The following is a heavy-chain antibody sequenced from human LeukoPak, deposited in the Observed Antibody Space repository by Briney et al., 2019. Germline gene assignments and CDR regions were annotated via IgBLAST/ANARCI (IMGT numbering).Heavy chain of an antibody. CDR2: TYYRSRWFN. V-gene: IGHV6-1*01. D-gene: IGHD2-15*01. Sequence: SQTLSLTCAISGDSVSSNSAAWNWVRQSPSRGLEWLGRTYYRSRWFNDYAVSVQSRIVITADTPKNQFSLQLASVTPEDTAVYYCAASSGGFYSWGQGTLVTVSS. CDR1: GDSVSSNSAA. J-gene: IGHJ4*02. CDR3: AASSGGFYS.